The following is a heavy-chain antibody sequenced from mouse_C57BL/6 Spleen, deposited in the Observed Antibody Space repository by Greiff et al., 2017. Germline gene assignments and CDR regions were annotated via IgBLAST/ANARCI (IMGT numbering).Heavy chain of an antibody. J-gene: IGHJ4*01. CDR1: GFTFSSYA. CDR3: TRGSYSNYDYAMDY. V-gene: IGHV5-9-1*02. Sequence: EVQRVESGEGLVKPGGSLKLSCAASGFTFSSYAMSWVRQTPEKRLEWVAYISSGGDYIYYADTVKGRFTISRDNARNTLYLQMSRLKSEDTAMYYCTRGSYSNYDYAMDYWGQGTSVTVSS. D-gene: IGHD2-5*01. CDR2: ISSGGDYI.